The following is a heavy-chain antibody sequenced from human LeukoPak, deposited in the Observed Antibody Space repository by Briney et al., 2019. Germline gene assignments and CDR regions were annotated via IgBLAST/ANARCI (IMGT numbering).Heavy chain of an antibody. CDR2: IYYSGST. J-gene: IGHJ4*02. CDR1: GGSISSGGYS. Sequence: SQTLSLTCAVSGGSISSGGYSWSWIRQPPGKGLEWIGYIYYSGSTYYNPSLKSRVTISVDTSKNQFSLKLSSVTAADTAVYYCARAERAPKYYYDSSGYYDYWGQGTLVTVSS. CDR3: ARAERAPKYYYDSSGYYDY. D-gene: IGHD3-22*01. V-gene: IGHV4-30-4*07.